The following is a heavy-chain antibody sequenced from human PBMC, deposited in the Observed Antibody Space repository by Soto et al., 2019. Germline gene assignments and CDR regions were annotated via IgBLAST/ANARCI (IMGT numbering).Heavy chain of an antibody. CDR2: IIPIFGTA. V-gene: IGHV1-69*06. Sequence: SVKVSCKASGGTFSSYAISWVRQAPGQGLEWMGGIIPIFGTANYAQKFQGRVTITADKSTSTAYMELSSLRSEDTAVYYCASPQPNYSNYALGGMDVWGQGTTVTVSS. D-gene: IGHD4-4*01. CDR3: ASPQPNYSNYALGGMDV. J-gene: IGHJ6*02. CDR1: GGTFSSYA.